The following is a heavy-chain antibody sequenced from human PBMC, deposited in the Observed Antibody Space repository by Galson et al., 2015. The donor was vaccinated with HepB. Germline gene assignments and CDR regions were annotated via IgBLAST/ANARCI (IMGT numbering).Heavy chain of an antibody. CDR3: ARGGFRDQWLVRPFDY. Sequence: SLRLSCAVSGFTFSTYSIHWVRQAPGKGLEWVTVISYDGSDQYYADSVRGRFTISRDNSKNTLYLQMNSLRAEDTAVYYCARGGFRDQWLVRPFDYWGQGTLVTVSS. D-gene: IGHD6-19*01. CDR2: ISYDGSDQ. CDR1: GFTFSTYS. J-gene: IGHJ4*02. V-gene: IGHV3-30*04.